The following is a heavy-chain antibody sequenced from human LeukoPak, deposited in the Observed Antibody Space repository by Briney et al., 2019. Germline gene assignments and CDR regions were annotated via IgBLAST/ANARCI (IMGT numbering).Heavy chain of an antibody. CDR1: GYNFVGYY. CDR2: MNPDTGGR. CDR3: ARDRVEMSTSLSFFDN. V-gene: IGHV1-2*02. Sequence: GASVKVSCKASGYNFVGYYINWVRQAPGQGLEWLGWMNPDTGGRKLAQKFQGRVTLTRDTSINTAYMELNSLQSDDTAVYFCARDRVEMSTSLSFFDNWGQGSLITVSS. D-gene: IGHD5-24*01. J-gene: IGHJ4*02.